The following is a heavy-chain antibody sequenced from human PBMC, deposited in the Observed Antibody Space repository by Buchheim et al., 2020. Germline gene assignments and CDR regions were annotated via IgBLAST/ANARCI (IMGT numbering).Heavy chain of an antibody. CDR3: ARYCSGGSCPDHYYYGMDV. CDR1: GFTFSDYF. D-gene: IGHD2-15*01. J-gene: IGHJ6*02. CDR2: ISSSSVYT. Sequence: QVQLVESGGGLVKPGGSLRLSCAASGFTFSDYFMSWIRQAPGKGLEWVSYISSSSVYTEYADSVKGRFTISRDTARNLLYLQMSSLRAEDTAVYYCARYCSGGSCPDHYYYGMDVWGQGTT. V-gene: IGHV3-11*05.